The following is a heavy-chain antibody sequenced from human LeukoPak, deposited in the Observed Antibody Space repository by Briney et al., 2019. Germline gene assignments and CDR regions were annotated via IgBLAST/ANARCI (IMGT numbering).Heavy chain of an antibody. Sequence: SETLSLTCTVSGGSISSSSYYWGWIRQPPGKGLEWIGSIYYSGSTYYNPSLKSRVTISLDTSKNQFSLKLTSVTAADTAVYYCASIHREYSYGFGVVSYFDYWGQGTLVTVSS. CDR1: GGSISSSSYY. J-gene: IGHJ4*02. D-gene: IGHD5-18*01. CDR3: ASIHREYSYGFGVVSYFDY. V-gene: IGHV4-39*07. CDR2: IYYSGST.